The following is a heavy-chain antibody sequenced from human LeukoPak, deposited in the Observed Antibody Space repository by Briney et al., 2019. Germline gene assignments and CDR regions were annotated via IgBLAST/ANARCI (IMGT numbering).Heavy chain of an antibody. Sequence: GGSLRLSCAASGFTVSSYYMTWVRQAPGKGLEWVSVIYTGGTTYYADSAKGRFTISRDNSENTVYLQMNSLRADDTAVYYCAREKEDYYGMDVWGQGTTVTVSS. J-gene: IGHJ6*02. V-gene: IGHV3-53*01. CDR2: IYTGGTT. CDR3: AREKEDYYGMDV. CDR1: GFTVSSYY.